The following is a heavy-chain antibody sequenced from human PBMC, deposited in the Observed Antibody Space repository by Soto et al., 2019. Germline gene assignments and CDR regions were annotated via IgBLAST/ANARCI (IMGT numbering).Heavy chain of an antibody. D-gene: IGHD3-10*01. Sequence: SETLSLTCAVYGGSFSGYYWSWIRQPPGKGLEWIGEINHSGSTNYNPSLKSRVTISVDTSKNQFSLKLSSVTAADTAVYYCARGPPGGMVRGVVTGGPYFDYWGQGTLVTVSS. CDR3: ARGPPGGMVRGVVTGGPYFDY. CDR1: GGSFSGYY. J-gene: IGHJ4*02. V-gene: IGHV4-34*01. CDR2: INHSGST.